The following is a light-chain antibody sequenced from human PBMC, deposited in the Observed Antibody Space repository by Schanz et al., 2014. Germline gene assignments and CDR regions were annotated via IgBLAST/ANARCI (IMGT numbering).Light chain of an antibody. CDR1: RTVNSN. J-gene: IGKJ5*01. Sequence: DIVMTQSPATLSVSPGERVTLSCRASRTVNSNLAWYQHKPGQAPRLLIYGATTRITGIPDRFSGSGSGTEFSLTISSLESEDVAVYYCQQYSDWPPITFGQGTRLEIK. CDR2: GAT. V-gene: IGKV3-15*01. CDR3: QQYSDWPPIT.